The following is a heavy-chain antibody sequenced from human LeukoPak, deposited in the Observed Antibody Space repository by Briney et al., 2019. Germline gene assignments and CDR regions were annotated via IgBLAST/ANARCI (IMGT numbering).Heavy chain of an antibody. J-gene: IGHJ4*02. V-gene: IGHV3-30*18. CDR2: ISPDGNSD. CDR1: GFTFSSFG. D-gene: IGHD3-22*01. CDR3: AEINNYDDY. Sequence: GRSLRLSCAASGFTFSSFGIHWVRQAPGMGLEWVAAISPDGNSDYYTDSVKGRFTVSRDNSKNMIYLQMNSLRGEDSAVHYCAEINNYDDYWGQGTLVTVSS.